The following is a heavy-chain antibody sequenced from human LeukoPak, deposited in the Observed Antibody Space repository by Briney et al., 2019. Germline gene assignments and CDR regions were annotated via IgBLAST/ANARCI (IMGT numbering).Heavy chain of an antibody. CDR3: ARADPFYGYMDV. J-gene: IGHJ6*03. Sequence: QPGRSLRLSCAASGFTFSSYAMHWVRQAPGKGLEWVAVISYDGSNKYYADSVKGRFTISRDNSKNTLYLQMNSLRAEDTAVYYCARADPFYGYMDVWGKGTTVTVSS. D-gene: IGHD4-17*01. CDR2: ISYDGSNK. V-gene: IGHV3-30*04. CDR1: GFTFSSYA.